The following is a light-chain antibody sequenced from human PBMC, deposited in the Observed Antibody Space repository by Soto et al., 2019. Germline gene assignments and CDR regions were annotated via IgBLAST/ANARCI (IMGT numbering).Light chain of an antibody. J-gene: IGKJ5*01. CDR2: DRS. CDR1: QSVTKC. Sequence: IVLTQSPATLSLSPGERATLSCRASQSVTKCLAWYQQKPGQTPRLLIYDRSTRAPGIPARFSGSGSGTDFTLTISSLEPEDFATYYCQQCDSWPPITFGQGTRLEIE. CDR3: QQCDSWPPIT. V-gene: IGKV3-11*01.